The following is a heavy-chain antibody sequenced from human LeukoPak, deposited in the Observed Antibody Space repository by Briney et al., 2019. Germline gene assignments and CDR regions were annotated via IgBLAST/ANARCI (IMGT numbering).Heavy chain of an antibody. CDR2: IYTSGST. D-gene: IGHD3-22*01. CDR3: ARGAYYYDSSAYYYVARVY. CDR1: GGSIINYY. J-gene: IGHJ4*02. V-gene: IGHV4-4*07. Sequence: PSETLSLTCTVSGGSIINYYWSWIRQPAGKGLEWIGRIYTSGSTNYNPSLKSRVTMSVDTSKNQFSLKLSSVTAADTAVYYCARGAYYYDSSAYYYVARVYWGQGTLITVSS.